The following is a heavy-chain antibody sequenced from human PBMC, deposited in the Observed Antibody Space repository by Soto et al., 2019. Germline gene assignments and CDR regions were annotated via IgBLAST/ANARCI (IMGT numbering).Heavy chain of an antibody. J-gene: IGHJ4*02. CDR3: ARGRYGDY. CDR1: GYGFTTYG. CDR2: ISAHNGNT. Sequence: QVNLVQSGAEVKKPGASVKVSCKGSGYGFTTYGITWVRQAPGQGLEWMAWISAHNGNTNYAQKGQGRVTVTRDTSTSTAYMELRSLRYDDTAVYYCARGRYGDYWGQGALVTVSS. V-gene: IGHV1-18*01. D-gene: IGHD1-1*01.